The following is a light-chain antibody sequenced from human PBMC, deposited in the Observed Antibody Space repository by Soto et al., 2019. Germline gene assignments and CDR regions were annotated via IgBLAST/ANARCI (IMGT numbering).Light chain of an antibody. J-gene: IGLJ3*02. CDR2: DDS. Sequence: SYELTQPPSVSVAPGQTARITCGGKNIGSESVHWYQQKPGQAPVLVVFDDSDRPSGIPERFSGSNSGNTATLTISRVGAGDEADYYCQVWDSNSDEGVFGGGTKLTVL. V-gene: IGLV3-21*02. CDR1: NIGSES. CDR3: QVWDSNSDEGV.